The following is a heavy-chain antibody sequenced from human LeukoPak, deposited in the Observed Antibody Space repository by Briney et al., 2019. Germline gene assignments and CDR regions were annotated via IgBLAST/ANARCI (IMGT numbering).Heavy chain of an antibody. CDR2: ISYDGSNK. CDR1: GFTFSSYA. J-gene: IGHJ5*02. V-gene: IGHV3-30*04. Sequence: GRSLRLSCAASGFTFSSYAMHWVRQAPGKGLEWVAVISYDGSNKHYADSVKGRFTISRDNSKNTLYLQMNSLRAEDTAVYYCARDDCSSTSCYGWFDPWGQGTLVTVSS. CDR3: ARDDCSSTSCYGWFDP. D-gene: IGHD2-2*01.